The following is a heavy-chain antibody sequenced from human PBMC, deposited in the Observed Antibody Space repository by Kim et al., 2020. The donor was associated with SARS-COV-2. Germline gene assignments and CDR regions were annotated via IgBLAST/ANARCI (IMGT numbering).Heavy chain of an antibody. J-gene: IGHJ6*02. CDR2: IIPIFGTA. D-gene: IGHD6-19*01. V-gene: IGHV1-69*13. CDR1: GGTFSSYA. CDR3: ARTLYSSCYRYYYYYGMDV. Sequence: SVKVSCKASGGTFSSYAISWVRQAPGQGLEWMGGIIPIFGTANYAQKFQGRVTTTADESTSTAYMELSSLRSEDTAVYYCARTLYSSCYRYYYYYGMDVWGQGTTVTVSS.